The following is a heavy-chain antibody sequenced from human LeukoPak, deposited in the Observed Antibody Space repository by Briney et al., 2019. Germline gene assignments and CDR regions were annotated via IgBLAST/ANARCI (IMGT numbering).Heavy chain of an antibody. V-gene: IGHV3-23*01. CDR2: ISGSGGST. Sequence: GGSLRLSCAASGFTYRSYAMNWVRQAPGKGLEWVSAISGSGGSTYYADYVKGRFTISRDNSKNTLYLQMNSLRAEDTAVYYCAKDLWSSGWYWFDPWGQGTLVSLSS. J-gene: IGHJ5*02. CDR1: GFTYRSYA. D-gene: IGHD6-19*01. CDR3: AKDLWSSGWYWFDP.